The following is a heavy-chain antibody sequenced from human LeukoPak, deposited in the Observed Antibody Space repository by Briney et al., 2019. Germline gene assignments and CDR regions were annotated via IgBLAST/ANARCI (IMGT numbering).Heavy chain of an antibody. J-gene: IGHJ4*02. D-gene: IGHD3-22*01. CDR1: GFSFGKYW. CDR2: RRLDGSEK. V-gene: IGHV3-7*01. Sequence: GVSLRLSCVASGFSFGKYWMSWVRQAPATGLEWVANRRLDGSEKNYVDSAKGRFTISRDNTKNSLYLQMNSLRAEDTAVYYCARDSDSSGHYYMGYFDYWGQGALVTVSS. CDR3: ARDSDSSGHYYMGYFDY.